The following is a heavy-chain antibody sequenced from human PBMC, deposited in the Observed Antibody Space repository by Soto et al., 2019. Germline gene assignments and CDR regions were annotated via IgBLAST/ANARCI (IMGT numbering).Heavy chain of an antibody. CDR1: GYTFTSYG. CDR3: ARGRYGEY. CDR2: ISAHNGNT. J-gene: IGHJ4*02. Sequence: QVHLVQSGAEVKKPGASVKVSCKASGYTFTSYGITWVRQAPGQGLEWMGWISAHNGNTDYAQKLHGRVIVTRDTSTSTAYMALRSQSTDDTPVYYCARGRYGEYWGQGALVTVSS. D-gene: IGHD3-10*01. V-gene: IGHV1-18*01.